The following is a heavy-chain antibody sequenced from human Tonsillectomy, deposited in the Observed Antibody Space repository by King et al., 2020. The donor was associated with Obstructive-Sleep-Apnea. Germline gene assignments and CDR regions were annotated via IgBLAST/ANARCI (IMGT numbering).Heavy chain of an antibody. CDR3: ARVYYDFGPLDY. V-gene: IGHV3-30*04. CDR1: GFTFSSYV. D-gene: IGHD3-3*01. CDR2: ISYDGSKE. Sequence: VQLVESGGGVVQPGRSLRLSCAASGFTFSSYVMHWVRQAPGTGLEWVALISYDGSKEYYADSVKGRFTISRDNSKNTLYVQMNSLRPEDTAVYYCARVYYDFGPLDYWGQGTLVTVSS. J-gene: IGHJ4*02.